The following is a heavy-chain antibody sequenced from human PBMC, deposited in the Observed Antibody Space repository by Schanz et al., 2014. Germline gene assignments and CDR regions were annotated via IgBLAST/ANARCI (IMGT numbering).Heavy chain of an antibody. V-gene: IGHV4-59*08. CDR3: ARQGDVYRLDY. D-gene: IGHD1-26*01. CDR2: IYHSGSP. CDR1: GASISFYD. Sequence: QVQLQESGPGLVKPSETLSLTCTVSGASISFYDWNWIRQSPGKGLEWIGYIYHSGSPIYTPSLQSRVPIPIDPSKTHFPRKRGSVTAADTAMYFCARQGDVYRLDYWGQGTLVTVTS. J-gene: IGHJ4*02.